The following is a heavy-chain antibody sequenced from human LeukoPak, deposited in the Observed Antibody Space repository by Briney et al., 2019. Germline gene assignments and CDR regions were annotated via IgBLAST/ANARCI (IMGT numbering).Heavy chain of an antibody. Sequence: ASVKVSCKASEYTFTSYDINWVRQATGQGLEWMGWMNPNSGNTGYAQKFQGRVTITRNTSISTAYMELSSLRSEDTAVYYCAREDRALVAFDIWGQGTMVTVSS. CDR1: EYTFTSYD. CDR2: MNPNSGNT. J-gene: IGHJ3*02. CDR3: AREDRALVAFDI. D-gene: IGHD1-14*01. V-gene: IGHV1-8*03.